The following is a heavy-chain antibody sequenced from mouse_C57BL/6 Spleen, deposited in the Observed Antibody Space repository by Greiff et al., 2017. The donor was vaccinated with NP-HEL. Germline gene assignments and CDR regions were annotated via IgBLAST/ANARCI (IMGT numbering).Heavy chain of an antibody. CDR1: GYTFTSYW. CDR2: IKNSSGYT. J-gene: IGHJ4*01. CDR3: ARGLHYYAMDY. V-gene: IGHV1-7*01. Sequence: QVQLQQSGAERAKPGASVKLSCKASGYTFTSYWMHWVKQRPGQGLEWRGYIKNSSGYTKYNQKFKDKATLTADKSSSTAYMQLSSLTYEDSAVYYCARGLHYYAMDYWGQGTSVTVSS.